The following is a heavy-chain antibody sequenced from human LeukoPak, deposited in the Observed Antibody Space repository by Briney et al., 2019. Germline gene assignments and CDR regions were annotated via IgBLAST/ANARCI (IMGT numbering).Heavy chain of an antibody. J-gene: IGHJ4*02. CDR1: GHSW. Sequence: GGSLSLSCAASGHSWMHWVRQVPGQGLVWVSHINSDGSWTSYADSVKGRFTISKDNAKNTVYLQMNSLRAEDTAVYYCVSFYETYWGRGTLVTVSS. V-gene: IGHV3-74*01. CDR3: VSFYETY. CDR2: INSDGSWT. D-gene: IGHD2/OR15-2a*01.